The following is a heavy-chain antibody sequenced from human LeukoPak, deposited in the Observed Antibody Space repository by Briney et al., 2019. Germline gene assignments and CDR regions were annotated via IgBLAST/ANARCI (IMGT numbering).Heavy chain of an antibody. CDR3: ARVRTYYYDSSGPIDY. CDR1: GFTVSSNY. CDR2: IYSGGST. D-gene: IGHD3-22*01. J-gene: IGHJ4*02. V-gene: IGHV3-66*01. Sequence: PGGSLRLSCAASGFTVSSNYMSWVRQAPGKGLEWVSVIYSGGSTYYADSVKGRFTISRDNSKNTLYLQMNSLRAEDTAVYYCARVRTYYYDSSGPIDYWGQGTLVTVSS.